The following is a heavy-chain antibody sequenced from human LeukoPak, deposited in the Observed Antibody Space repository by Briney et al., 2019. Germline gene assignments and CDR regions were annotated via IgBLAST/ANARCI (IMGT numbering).Heavy chain of an antibody. J-gene: IGHJ4*02. CDR3: ARDYCSGGSCYWDY. Sequence: PSETLSLTCTVSGGSISSYYWSWIRQPPGKGPEWIGYIYYSGSTNYNPSLKSRVTISVDTSKNQFSLKLSSVTAADTAVYYCARDYCSGGSCYWDYWGQGTLVTVSS. D-gene: IGHD2-15*01. CDR1: GGSISSYY. V-gene: IGHV4-59*01. CDR2: IYYSGST.